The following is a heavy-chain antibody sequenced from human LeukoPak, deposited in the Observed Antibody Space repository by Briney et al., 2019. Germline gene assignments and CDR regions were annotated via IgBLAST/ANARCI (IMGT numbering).Heavy chain of an antibody. D-gene: IGHD2-15*01. J-gene: IGHJ4*02. V-gene: IGHV4-34*01. Sequence: SETLSLTCAVYGGSLSGYYWSWIRQPPGKGLEWIGEINHSVSTNYNPSLKSRVTISVDTSKNQFSLKLASVTAADTAIYYCARPGGGPIRWGQGTLVTVSS. CDR2: INHSVST. CDR1: GGSLSGYY. CDR3: ARPGGGPIR.